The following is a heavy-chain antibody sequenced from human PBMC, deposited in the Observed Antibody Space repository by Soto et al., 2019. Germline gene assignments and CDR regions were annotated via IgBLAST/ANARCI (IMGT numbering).Heavy chain of an antibody. J-gene: IGHJ4*02. Sequence: SETLSLTCNVAGGPIKTGDYYWNWIRQPPGKGLEWIGYVFYSGATNYSPSLKSRAAISMDTSKNQFSLRLTSVTAADTAVSYCARAGFSYCHLSCWGQGNRVAVSS. CDR1: GGPIKTGDYY. V-gene: IGHV4-30-4*01. CDR3: ARAGFSYCHLSC. CDR2: VFYSGAT. D-gene: IGHD2-15*01.